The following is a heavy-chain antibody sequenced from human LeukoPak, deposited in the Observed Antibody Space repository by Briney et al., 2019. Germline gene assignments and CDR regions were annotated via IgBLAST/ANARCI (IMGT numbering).Heavy chain of an antibody. V-gene: IGHV4-59*08. D-gene: IGHD6-19*01. Sequence: SETLSLTCTVSGGSVSSYYWSWIRQPPGKGLEWIGYIYYSGSTNYNPSLKSRVTISVDTSKNQFSLKLSSVTAADTAVYYCVYGSGWSDAFDIWGQGTMVTVSS. CDR2: IYYSGST. J-gene: IGHJ3*02. CDR1: GGSVSSYY. CDR3: VYGSGWSDAFDI.